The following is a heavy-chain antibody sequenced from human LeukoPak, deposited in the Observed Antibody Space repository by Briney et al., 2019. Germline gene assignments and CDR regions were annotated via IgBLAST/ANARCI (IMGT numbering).Heavy chain of an antibody. CDR1: GGSFSGYY. V-gene: IGHV4-34*01. D-gene: IGHD1-26*01. CDR2: INRSGST. Sequence: KPSETLSLTCAVYGGSFSGYYWSWIRQPPGKGLEWIGEINRSGSTNYNPSLKSRVTISVDTSKNQFSLKLSSVTAADTAVYYCATRVGATSNWFDPWGQGTLVTVSS. J-gene: IGHJ5*02. CDR3: ATRVGATSNWFDP.